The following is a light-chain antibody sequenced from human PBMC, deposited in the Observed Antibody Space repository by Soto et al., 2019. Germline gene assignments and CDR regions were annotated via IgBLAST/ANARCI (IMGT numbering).Light chain of an antibody. V-gene: IGKV1-5*01. CDR3: QQYNSYS. Sequence: DIQMTQSPSTLSASVGDRVTITCRASQSISSWLAWYQQKPGKAPKLPIYDASSLESGVPSRFSGSGSGTEFTLTISSLQPDDFATYYCQQYNSYSFGQGTKLEIK. J-gene: IGKJ2*01. CDR2: DAS. CDR1: QSISSW.